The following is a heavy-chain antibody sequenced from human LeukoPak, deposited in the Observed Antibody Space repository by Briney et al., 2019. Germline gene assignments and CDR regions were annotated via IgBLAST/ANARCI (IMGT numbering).Heavy chain of an antibody. D-gene: IGHD3-3*01. J-gene: IGHJ4*02. CDR1: GFTVSSIY. Sequence: GGSLRLSCAASGFTVSSIYMSWVRQAPGKGLEWVSIIYSGGTTYYADSVKGRFTISRDSSKNTLYLQMHNLRPEDTAVYYCARAPQGLLEWRGPYFDYWGQGTLVTVSS. CDR2: IYSGGTT. V-gene: IGHV3-66*02. CDR3: ARAPQGLLEWRGPYFDY.